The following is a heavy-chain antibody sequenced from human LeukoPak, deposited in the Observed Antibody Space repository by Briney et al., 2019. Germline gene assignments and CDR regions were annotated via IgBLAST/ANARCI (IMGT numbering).Heavy chain of an antibody. CDR1: VLTFRSYA. D-gene: IGHD1-1*01. V-gene: IGHV3-23*01. CDR3: AQSKHWLALDY. CDR2: ISGSGST. Sequence: PGGALRLSFAASVLTFRSYAMTWVPQAPEKGLEWVSEISGSGSTYYADSVRGPFTISRDNSKNTLYLQMNSLRAEDTAVYYCAQSKHWLALDYWGQGTLVTVSS. J-gene: IGHJ4*02.